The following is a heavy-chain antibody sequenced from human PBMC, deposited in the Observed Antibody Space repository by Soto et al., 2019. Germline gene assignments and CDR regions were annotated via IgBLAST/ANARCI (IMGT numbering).Heavy chain of an antibody. Sequence: GGSLRLSCAASGFTFGNYWMHWVRQVPGKGLVWVSRISPGGSATAYADSVKGRFTISRDNVKNTLYLQMNNLRAEDTALYYCTRSVHPFFGSVGLFTYCFDYRGQGTLVTVSS. V-gene: IGHV3-74*01. J-gene: IGHJ4*02. CDR3: TRSVHPFFGSVGLFTYCFDY. D-gene: IGHD3-10*01. CDR1: GFTFGNYW. CDR2: ISPGGSAT.